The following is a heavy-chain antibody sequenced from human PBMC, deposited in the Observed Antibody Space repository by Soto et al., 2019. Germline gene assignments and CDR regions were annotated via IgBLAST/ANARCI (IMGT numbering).Heavy chain of an antibody. V-gene: IGHV3-23*01. CDR3: AAYLTSTWNSDFDY. D-gene: IGHD1-7*01. Sequence: PGGSLRLSCAASGFSFSTHAMNWVRQAPGKGLEWVSIVNDVADTTYYAESVKGRFTISRDNSKNSLYLHMNSLRVEDTAVYYCAAYLTSTWNSDFDYWGQGALVTVSS. CDR1: GFSFSTHA. J-gene: IGHJ4*02. CDR2: VNDVADTT.